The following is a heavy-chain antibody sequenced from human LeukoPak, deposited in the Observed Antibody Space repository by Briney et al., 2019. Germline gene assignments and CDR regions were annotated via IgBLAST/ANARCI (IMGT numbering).Heavy chain of an antibody. CDR2: INPNSGGT. CDR1: GYTFTGYY. Sequence: ASVKVSCKASGYTFTGYYMHWVRQAPGQGLEWMGWINPNSGGTNYAQKFQGRVTMTRDTSISTAYMELSRLRSDDTAVYYCARALHEIMVRGIIPFDYWGQGTLVTVSA. V-gene: IGHV1-2*02. D-gene: IGHD3-10*01. J-gene: IGHJ4*02. CDR3: ARALHEIMVRGIIPFDY.